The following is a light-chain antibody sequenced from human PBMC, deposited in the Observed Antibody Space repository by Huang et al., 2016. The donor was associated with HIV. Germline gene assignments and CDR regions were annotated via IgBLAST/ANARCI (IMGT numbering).Light chain of an antibody. CDR2: DAS. Sequence: EIVLTQSPATLSLSPGEIATLSCGASQSVSTYLTWYQQKPGQAPRLLMYDASTRASGIPARFSGSGSGTVFTLTISSLEPEDFAVYYCQQRNSWPHSFGQGTKLEIK. V-gene: IGKV3-11*01. J-gene: IGKJ2*01. CDR1: QSVSTY. CDR3: QQRNSWPHS.